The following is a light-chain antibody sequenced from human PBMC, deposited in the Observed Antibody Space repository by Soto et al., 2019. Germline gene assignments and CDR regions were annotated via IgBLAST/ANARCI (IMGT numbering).Light chain of an antibody. CDR2: EAS. CDR1: QTVRSDY. Sequence: EIVLTQSPATLSVSPGDSATLSCRASQTVRSDYLAWYRQSPGQPPRLLLFEASNRAPGIPDRFSGSGSGTDFTLTIRRLEPEDFAVYYCQQYGTSSTFGQGTKVDIK. V-gene: IGKV3-20*01. J-gene: IGKJ1*01. CDR3: QQYGTSST.